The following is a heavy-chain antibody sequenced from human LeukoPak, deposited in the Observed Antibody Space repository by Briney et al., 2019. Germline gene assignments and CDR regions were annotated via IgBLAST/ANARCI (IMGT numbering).Heavy chain of an antibody. CDR1: GFTFSSYE. Sequence: PGGSLRLSCAASGFTFSSYEMNWVRQAPGKGLEWVSYISSSGSTIYYADSVKGRFTISRDNAKNSLYLQMSSLRAEDTAVYYCARAEDSSGYHDAFDIWGQGTMVTVSS. D-gene: IGHD3-22*01. V-gene: IGHV3-48*03. CDR2: ISSSGSTI. J-gene: IGHJ3*02. CDR3: ARAEDSSGYHDAFDI.